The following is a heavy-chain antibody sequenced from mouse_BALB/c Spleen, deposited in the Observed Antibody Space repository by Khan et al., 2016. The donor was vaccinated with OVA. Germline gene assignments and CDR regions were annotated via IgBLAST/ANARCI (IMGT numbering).Heavy chain of an antibody. Sequence: QVQLKHSGPGLVAPSQSLSITCTISGFSLTNYGVHWVRQPPGKGLERLVVIWSDGSTTYNSALKSRLTISKDNSKSQVFLKMNSLQTDDTAVYFCARQPYYHYNIMDYWGQGTSVTVSS. CDR1: GFSLTNYG. J-gene: IGHJ4*01. V-gene: IGHV2-6-1*01. D-gene: IGHD2-10*01. CDR3: ARQPYYHYNIMDY. CDR2: IWSDGST.